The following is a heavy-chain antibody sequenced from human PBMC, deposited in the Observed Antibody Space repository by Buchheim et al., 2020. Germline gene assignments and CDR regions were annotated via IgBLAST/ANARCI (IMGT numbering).Heavy chain of an antibody. V-gene: IGHV1-2*04. CDR2: INPNSGGT. CDR1: GYTFTGYY. J-gene: IGHJ6*02. CDR3: ARGGGYVATIFGVVSDYYYYGMDV. D-gene: IGHD3-3*01. Sequence: QVQLVQSGAEVKKPGASVKVSCKASGYTFTGYYMHWVRQAPGQGLEWMGWINPNSGGTNYAQKFQGWVTMTRDTSISTAYMELSRLRSDDTAVYYCARGGGYVATIFGVVSDYYYYGMDVWGQGTT.